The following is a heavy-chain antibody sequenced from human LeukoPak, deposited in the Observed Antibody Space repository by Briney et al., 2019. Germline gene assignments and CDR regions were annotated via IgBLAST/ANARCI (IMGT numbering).Heavy chain of an antibody. V-gene: IGHV4-4*07. CDR2: IFSSGII. CDR1: GASISSDF. J-gene: IGHJ4*02. D-gene: IGHD6-13*01. CDR3: AREGGSSRNFDY. Sequence: SETLSLTCNVSGASISSDFWSWIRQPAGKGREWVGRIFSSGIINYNPSLKSRLTMSVDTAKNQFSLNLSSVTAADTAVYYCAREGGSSRNFDYWGQGTLVTVSS.